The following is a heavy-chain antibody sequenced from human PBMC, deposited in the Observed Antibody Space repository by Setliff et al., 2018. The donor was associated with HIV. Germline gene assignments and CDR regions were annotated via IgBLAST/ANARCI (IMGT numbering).Heavy chain of an antibody. Sequence: SGPMLVNPTQTLALTCTFSNFSLTTIGVGVGWIRQPPGKALEWLALIYWDDDKRYSPSLKTRLTITKHNSQNQLVLIMTDVATVDTATYFCSYIYRYGDTYRDYWCPGVSVTVSS. CDR2: IYWDDDK. CDR3: SYIYRYGDTYRDY. J-gene: IGHJ4*02. CDR1: NFSLTTIGVG. V-gene: IGHV2-5*02. D-gene: IGHD2-21*02.